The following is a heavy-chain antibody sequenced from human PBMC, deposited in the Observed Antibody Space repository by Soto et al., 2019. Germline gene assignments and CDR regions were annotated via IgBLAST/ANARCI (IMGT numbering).Heavy chain of an antibody. Sequence: PSETLSLTCAVYGGSFSGYYWSWIRQPPGKGLEWIGEINHSGSTNYNPSLKSRVTISVDTSKNQFSLKLSSVTAADTAVYYCARWVSMTTFKRFYYYGMDVWGQGTTVTVSS. CDR3: ARWVSMTTFKRFYYYGMDV. V-gene: IGHV4-34*01. CDR1: GGSFSGYY. J-gene: IGHJ6*02. D-gene: IGHD4-17*01. CDR2: INHSGST.